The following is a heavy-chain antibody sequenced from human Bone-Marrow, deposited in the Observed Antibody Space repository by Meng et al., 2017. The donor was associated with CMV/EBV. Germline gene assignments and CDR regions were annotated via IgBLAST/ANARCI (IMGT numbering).Heavy chain of an antibody. J-gene: IGHJ6*02. CDR2: IYYSGST. V-gene: IGHV4-39*07. Sequence: SETLSLTCTVSGGSISSSNYYWGWIRQPPGQGLEWIGSIYYSGSTYYNPSLKSRVTISVDTSKNQFSLKLSSVTAADTAVYYCARGEDWFGELNGMHVWGQGTTVTVSS. D-gene: IGHD3-10*01. CDR3: ARGEDWFGELNGMHV. CDR1: GGSISSSNYY.